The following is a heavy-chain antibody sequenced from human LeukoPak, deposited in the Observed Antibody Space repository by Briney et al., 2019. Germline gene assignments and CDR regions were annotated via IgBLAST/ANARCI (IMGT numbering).Heavy chain of an antibody. CDR1: GFTFSTYS. D-gene: IGHD3-22*01. CDR3: ARVYSYYYDSSGPVGY. CDR2: ISSSSSYI. J-gene: IGHJ4*02. V-gene: IGHV3-21*01. Sequence: GGSLRLSCAASGFTFSTYSMDWVRQAPGKGLEWVSSISSSSSYIYYADSVKGRFTISRDNAKNSLFLQMNSMRAEDTAVYYCARVYSYYYDSSGPVGYWGQGTLVTVSS.